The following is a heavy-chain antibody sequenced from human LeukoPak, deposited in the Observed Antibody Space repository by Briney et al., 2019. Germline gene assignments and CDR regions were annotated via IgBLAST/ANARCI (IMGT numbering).Heavy chain of an antibody. CDR1: GGSISSGDYY. V-gene: IGHV4-30-4*01. D-gene: IGHD4-17*01. CDR2: IYYSGST. CDR3: ARDDYAVTTYTGAFDI. Sequence: SQTLSLTCTVSGGSISSGDYYWSWIRQPPGKGLEWIGYIYYSGSTYYNPSLKSRVTISVDTSKNQFSLKLSSVTAADTAVYYCARDDYAVTTYTGAFDIRGQGTMVTVSS. J-gene: IGHJ3*02.